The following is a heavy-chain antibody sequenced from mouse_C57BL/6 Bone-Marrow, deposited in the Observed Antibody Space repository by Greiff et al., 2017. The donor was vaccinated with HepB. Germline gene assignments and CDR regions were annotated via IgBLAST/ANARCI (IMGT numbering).Heavy chain of an antibody. CDR3: ARHDGYYWFAY. D-gene: IGHD2-3*01. CDR1: GFTFSDYY. CDR2: ISNGGGST. Sequence: EVKLMESGGGLVQPGGSLKLSCAASGFTFSDYYMYWVRRTPEKRLEWVAYISNGGGSTYYPDTVKGRFTISRDNAKNTLYLQMSRLKSEDTAMYYCARHDGYYWFAYWGQGTLVTVSA. V-gene: IGHV5-12*01. J-gene: IGHJ3*01.